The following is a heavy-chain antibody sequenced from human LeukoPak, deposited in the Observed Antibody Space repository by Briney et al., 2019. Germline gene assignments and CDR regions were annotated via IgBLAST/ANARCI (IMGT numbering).Heavy chain of an antibody. D-gene: IGHD2-2*03. V-gene: IGHV5-10-1*01. CDR2: IDPSDSYT. CDR1: GYSFTSYW. Sequence: GESLRTSCKGSGYSFTSYWVSWVRQMPGKGLEWMGRIDPSDSYTNYSPSFQGHVTISADKSISTAYLQWSSLKASDTAMYYCASQPGYCSSTSCYEYYWGQGTLVTVSS. CDR3: ASQPGYCSSTSCYEYY. J-gene: IGHJ4*02.